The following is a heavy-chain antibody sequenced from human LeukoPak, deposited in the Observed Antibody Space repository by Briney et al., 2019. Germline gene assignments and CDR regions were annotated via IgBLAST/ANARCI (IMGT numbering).Heavy chain of an antibody. CDR3: ARASLAAAGLGYYYYYGMDV. Sequence: SETLSLTCTVSGGSISSGGYYWSWIRQHPGKGLEWIGYIYYSGSTYYNPSLKSRVTISVDTSKNQFSLKLSSVTAADTAVYYCARASLAAAGLGYYYYYGMDVWGQGTTVTVSS. CDR1: GGSISSGGYY. D-gene: IGHD6-13*01. V-gene: IGHV4-31*03. J-gene: IGHJ6*02. CDR2: IYYSGST.